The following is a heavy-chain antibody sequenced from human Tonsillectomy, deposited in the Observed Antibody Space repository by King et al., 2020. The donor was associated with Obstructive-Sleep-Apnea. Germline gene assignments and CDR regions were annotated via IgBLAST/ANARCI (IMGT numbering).Heavy chain of an antibody. CDR2: ISGYNGLT. CDR3: GKDLSEHVSGYADK. J-gene: IGHJ4*02. D-gene: IGHD5-12*01. CDR1: GYTFTSYG. V-gene: IGHV1-18*01. Sequence: QLVQSGGEVKKPGASVKVSCKASGYTFTSYGISWMRQAPGHGLEWVGWISGYNGLTSYAQKLQGRITMTADTSTSTAYMELRNLSSDDTAIYYCGKDLSEHVSGYADKWGQGTLVTVSS.